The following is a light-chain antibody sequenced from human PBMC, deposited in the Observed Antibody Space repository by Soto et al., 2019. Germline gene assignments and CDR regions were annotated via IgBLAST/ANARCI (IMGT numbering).Light chain of an antibody. CDR3: TSYRKTTFPHVV. V-gene: IGLV2-14*01. CDR1: SSDIGVYNY. J-gene: IGLJ2*01. Sequence: QSALTQPASVSGSPGQSITISCTGTSSDIGVYNYVSWYQQHPGKAPKLMICEVSNRPSGVSSRFSGSKSGNTASLTISGLRAEDEADYYCTSYRKTTFPHVVFGGGTKLTVL. CDR2: EVS.